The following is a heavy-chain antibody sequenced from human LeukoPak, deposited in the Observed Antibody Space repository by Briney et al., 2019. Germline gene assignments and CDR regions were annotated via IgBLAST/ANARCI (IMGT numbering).Heavy chain of an antibody. CDR2: ISYDGSNK. J-gene: IGHJ5*02. Sequence: GGSLRLSCAASGFPFSSYAMHWVRQAPGKGLEWVAVISYDGSNKYYADSVKGRFTISRDNSKNTLYLQMNSLRAEDTAVYYCAKALYSGSYIGNWFDPWGQGTLVTVSS. D-gene: IGHD1-26*01. CDR1: GFPFSSYA. CDR3: AKALYSGSYIGNWFDP. V-gene: IGHV3-30*04.